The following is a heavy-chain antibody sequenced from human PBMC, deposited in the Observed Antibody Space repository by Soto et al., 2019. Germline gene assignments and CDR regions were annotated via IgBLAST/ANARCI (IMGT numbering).Heavy chain of an antibody. CDR3: ARVSNGGELNDAFDI. D-gene: IGHD1-7*01. CDR2: ISAYNGNT. CDR1: GYTFTSYG. J-gene: IGHJ3*02. Sequence: ASVKVSCKASGYTFTSYGISWVRQAPGQGLEWMGWISAYNGNTNYAQKLQGRVTMTTDTSTSTAYMELRSLRSDDTAVYYCARVSNGGELNDAFDIWGQGTMVTVSS. V-gene: IGHV1-18*01.